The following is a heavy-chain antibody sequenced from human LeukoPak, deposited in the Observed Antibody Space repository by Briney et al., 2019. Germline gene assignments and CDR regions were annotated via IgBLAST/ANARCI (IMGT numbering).Heavy chain of an antibody. Sequence: SVKVSCKASGYTFTGYYMHWVRQAPGQGLEWMGGIIPIFGTANYAQKFQGRVTITTDESTSTAYTELSSLRSEDTAVYYCARIGSYPENWFDPWGQGTLVTVSS. CDR1: GYTFTGYY. CDR3: ARIGSYPENWFDP. D-gene: IGHD1-26*01. J-gene: IGHJ5*02. CDR2: IIPIFGTA. V-gene: IGHV1-69*05.